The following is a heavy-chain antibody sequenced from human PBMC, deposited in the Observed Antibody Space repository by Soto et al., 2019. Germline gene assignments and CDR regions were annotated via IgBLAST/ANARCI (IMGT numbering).Heavy chain of an antibody. D-gene: IGHD1-26*01. Sequence: PGGSLRLSCAASGFTFSNAWMSWVRQAPGKGLEWVGRIKSKTDGGTTDYAAPVKGRFTISRDDSKNTLYLQMNSLKTEDTAVYYCTTFVGGSSNFDYWGQGTLVTVSS. CDR3: TTFVGGSSNFDY. CDR1: GFTFSNAW. CDR2: IKSKTDGGTT. V-gene: IGHV3-15*01. J-gene: IGHJ4*02.